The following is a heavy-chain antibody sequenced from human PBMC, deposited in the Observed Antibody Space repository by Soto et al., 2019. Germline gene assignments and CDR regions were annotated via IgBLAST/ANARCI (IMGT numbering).Heavy chain of an antibody. V-gene: IGHV4-4*07. J-gene: IGHJ4*02. D-gene: IGHD2-8*02. CDR3: ARGMTPPGAPAWYYFDS. CDR1: GASITGGFF. CDR2: FSLSGTT. Sequence: EPLSLTCTVSGASITGGFFWSVIRQRAVKGLEWIGRFSLSGTTNYNPSLRSRVTMSADVSKNQFSLRLTSVTAADTALYYCARGMTPPGAPAWYYFDSWGQGTLVTVS.